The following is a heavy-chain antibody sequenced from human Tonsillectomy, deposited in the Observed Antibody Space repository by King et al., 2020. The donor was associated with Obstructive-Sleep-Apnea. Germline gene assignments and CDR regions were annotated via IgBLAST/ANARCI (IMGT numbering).Heavy chain of an antibody. CDR2: INHSGST. V-gene: IGHV4-34*01. CDR1: GGSFSDYY. J-gene: IGHJ5*02. Sequence: VQLQQWGAGLLKPLETLSLTCAVFGGSFSDYYWSWIRQPPGKGLEWIGEINHSGSTNYNPALKSRVTISVDTSKNQFSLKLNSVTAADTAVYYCARGSGAAAVNWFDPWGQGTLVTVSS. D-gene: IGHD6-13*01. CDR3: ARGSGAAAVNWFDP.